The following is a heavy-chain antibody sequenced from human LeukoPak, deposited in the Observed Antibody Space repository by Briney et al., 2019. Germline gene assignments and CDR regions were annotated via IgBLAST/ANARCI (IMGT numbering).Heavy chain of an antibody. CDR3: ARARTTVTTFDY. CDR1: GFTFSGYE. J-gene: IGHJ4*02. CDR2: ISSSGSTI. V-gene: IGHV3-48*03. Sequence: PGGSLRLSCAASGFTFSGYEMNWVRQAPGKGLEWVSYISSSGSTIYYADSVKGRFTISRDNAKNSLYLQMSSLRAEDTAVYYCARARTTVTTFDYWGQGTLVTVSS. D-gene: IGHD4-17*01.